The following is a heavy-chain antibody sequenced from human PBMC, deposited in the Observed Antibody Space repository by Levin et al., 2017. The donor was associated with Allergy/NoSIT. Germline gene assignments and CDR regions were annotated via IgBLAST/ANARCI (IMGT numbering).Heavy chain of an antibody. D-gene: IGHD5-18*01. CDR3: ARVMVQYSYGPFDY. V-gene: IGHV3-11*05. Sequence: PGGSLRLSCAASGFTFSDYYMSWIRQAPGKGLEWVSYISSSSSYTNYADSVKGRFTISRDNAKNSLYLQMNSLRAEDTAVYYCARVMVQYSYGPFDYWGQGTLVTVSS. CDR1: GFTFSDYY. CDR2: ISSSSSYT. J-gene: IGHJ4*02.